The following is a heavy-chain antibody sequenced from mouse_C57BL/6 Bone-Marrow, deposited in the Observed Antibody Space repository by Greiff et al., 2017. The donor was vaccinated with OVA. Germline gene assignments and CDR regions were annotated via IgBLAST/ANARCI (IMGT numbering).Heavy chain of an antibody. CDR3: TRSYDSHFAY. J-gene: IGHJ3*01. CDR2: ISSGGDYI. D-gene: IGHD2-4*01. V-gene: IGHV5-9-1*02. Sequence: EVKLMESGEGLVKPGGSLKLSCAASGFTFSSYAMSWVRQTPEKRLEWVAYISSGGDYIYYADTVKGRFTISRDNARNTLYLQMSSLKSEDTAMYYCTRSYDSHFAYWGQGTLVTVSA. CDR1: GFTFSSYA.